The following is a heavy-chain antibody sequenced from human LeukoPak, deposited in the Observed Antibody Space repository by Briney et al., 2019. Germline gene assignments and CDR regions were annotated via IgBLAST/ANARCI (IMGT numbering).Heavy chain of an antibody. Sequence: GESLKISCQGSGYSFTNYWIVWVRQMPGQGLEYMGIIHPGDSNTKYSPSFEGQVIISVDKSISTAYLQWSSLKASDSAIYCARRRGDTVAGPDYWGQRTLVTVSS. CDR2: IHPGDSNT. J-gene: IGHJ4*02. D-gene: IGHD6-19*01. V-gene: IGHV5-51*01. CDR1: GYSFTNYW. CDR3: ARRRGDTVAGPDY.